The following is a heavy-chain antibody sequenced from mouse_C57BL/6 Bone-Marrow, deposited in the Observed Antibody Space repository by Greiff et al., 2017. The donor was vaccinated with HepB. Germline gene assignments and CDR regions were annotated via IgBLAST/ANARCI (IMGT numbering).Heavy chain of an antibody. V-gene: IGHV5-4*01. D-gene: IGHD1-1*01. CDR3: ARDNYYGSSPFAY. CDR1: GFTFSSYA. J-gene: IGHJ3*01. CDR2: ISDGGSYT. Sequence: EVQGVESGGGLVKPGGSLKLSCAASGFTFSSYAMSWVRQTPEKRLEWVATISDGGSYTYYPDNVKGRFTISRDNAKNNLYLQMSHLKSEDTAMYICARDNYYGSSPFAYWGQGTLVTVSA.